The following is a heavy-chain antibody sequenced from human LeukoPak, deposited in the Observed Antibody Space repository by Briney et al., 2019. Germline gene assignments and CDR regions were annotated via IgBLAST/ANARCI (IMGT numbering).Heavy chain of an antibody. V-gene: IGHV3-53*01. CDR3: ARDFPEYSSSLDY. D-gene: IGHD6-6*01. J-gene: IGHJ4*02. CDR1: GFTVSSNY. Sequence: GGSLRLSCAASGFTVSSNYMSWVRQAPGKGLEWVSVIYSGGSTYYADSVKGRFTISRDNSKNTLYLQMNSLRAEDTAVYYCARDFPEYSSSLDYWGQGTLVTVSS. CDR2: IYSGGST.